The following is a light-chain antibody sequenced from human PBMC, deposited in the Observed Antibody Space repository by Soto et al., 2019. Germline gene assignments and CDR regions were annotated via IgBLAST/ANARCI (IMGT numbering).Light chain of an antibody. V-gene: IGKV3-20*01. CDR3: QQYGTSEII. CDR2: DTS. CDR1: QTLSNSF. Sequence: EIVLTQSPGTLSLSPGERATLSCRASQTLSNSFIAWYQQKPDQAPRLLIYDTSSRTTGVPDRYSASGSGTDLTLTISRLEPEDFAVVFCQQYGTSEIIFGQGTRLEIK. J-gene: IGKJ5*01.